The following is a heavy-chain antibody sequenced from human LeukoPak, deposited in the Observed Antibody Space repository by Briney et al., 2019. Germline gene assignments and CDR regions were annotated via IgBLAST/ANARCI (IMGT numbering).Heavy chain of an antibody. CDR1: GFTFDDYA. V-gene: IGHV3-9*01. Sequence: GGSLRLSCAASGFTFDDYAMHWVRQAPGKGLEWVSGISWNSGSIADADSVKGRFTISRDNAKDYLYLQMNSLRAEDTALYYCAKSISVAAAGMFDYWGQGTLVTVSS. J-gene: IGHJ4*02. CDR2: ISWNSGSI. D-gene: IGHD6-13*01. CDR3: AKSISVAAAGMFDY.